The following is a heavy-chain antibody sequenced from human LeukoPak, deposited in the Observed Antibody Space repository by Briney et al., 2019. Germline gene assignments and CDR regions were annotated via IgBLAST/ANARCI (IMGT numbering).Heavy chain of an antibody. J-gene: IGHJ3*01. CDR1: GFTFSTYS. CDR3: ASSPVATTRSAFGV. D-gene: IGHD4-23*01. Sequence: PGGSLRLSCAASGFTFSTYSMNWVRQAPGKGLEWVSSISSSSRYIYYADSVKGRFTISRDNAQNSLSLQMNTLRAEDTAVYYCASSPVATTRSAFGVWGQGTMVTVSS. CDR2: ISSSSRYI. V-gene: IGHV3-21*01.